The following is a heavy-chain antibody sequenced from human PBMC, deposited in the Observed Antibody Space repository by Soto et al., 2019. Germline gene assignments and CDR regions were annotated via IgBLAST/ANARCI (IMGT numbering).Heavy chain of an antibody. J-gene: IGHJ5*02. Sequence: GGSLRLSCAASGFTFSSYAMSWVRQAPGKGLEWVSAISGSGGSTYYADSVKGRFTISRDNSKNTLYLQMNSLRAEDTAVYYCAREQGLMRFTKNWFDPWGQGTLVTVSS. V-gene: IGHV3-23*01. CDR1: GFTFSSYA. CDR2: ISGSGGST. CDR3: AREQGLMRFTKNWFDP. D-gene: IGHD3-16*01.